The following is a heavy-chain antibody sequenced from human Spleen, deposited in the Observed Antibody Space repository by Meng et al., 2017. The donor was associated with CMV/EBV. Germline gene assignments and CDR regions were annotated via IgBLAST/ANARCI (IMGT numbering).Heavy chain of an antibody. V-gene: IGHV4-31*03. CDR1: GGSISSGGYY. D-gene: IGHD5-12*01. CDR2: IFYSGST. J-gene: IGHJ4*02. CDR3: ARDSGYGAVDY. Sequence: TCTVSGGSISSGGYYWSWIRQHPVTGLEWIGYIFYSGSTYYNPSLKSRVIISVDTSKNQFSLKLSSVTAADTAVYYCARDSGYGAVDYWGQGTLVTVSS.